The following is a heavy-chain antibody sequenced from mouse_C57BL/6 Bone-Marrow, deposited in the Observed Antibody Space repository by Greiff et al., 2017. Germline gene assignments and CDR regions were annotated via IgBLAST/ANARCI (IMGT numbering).Heavy chain of an antibody. Sequence: VQLVESGPELVKPGASVKLSCKASGYTFTSYDINWVKQRPGQGLEWIGWIYPRDGSTKYNEKFKGKATLTVDTSSSTAYMELHSLTSEDSAVYFCALTWYFDVWGKGTTVTVSS. CDR2: IYPRDGST. J-gene: IGHJ1*03. CDR1: GYTFTSYD. D-gene: IGHD4-1*01. V-gene: IGHV1-85*01. CDR3: ALTWYFDV.